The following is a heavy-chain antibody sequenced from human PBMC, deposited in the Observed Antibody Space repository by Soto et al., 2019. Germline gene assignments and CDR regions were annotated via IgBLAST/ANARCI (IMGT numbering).Heavy chain of an antibody. CDR2: IIPIFGTA. J-gene: IGHJ4*02. Sequence: SGKVSCKASGGTFSSYAISWVRQAPGQGLEWMGGIIPIFGTANYAQKFQGRVTITADESTSTAYMELSSLRSEDTAVYYCERDASPGMAAACPPEKYFDYWGQVTLVTDSS. V-gene: IGHV1-69*13. CDR1: GGTFSSYA. D-gene: IGHD6-13*01. CDR3: ERDASPGMAAACPPEKYFDY.